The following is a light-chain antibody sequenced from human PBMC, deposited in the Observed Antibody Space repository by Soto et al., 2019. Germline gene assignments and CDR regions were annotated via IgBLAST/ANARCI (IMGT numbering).Light chain of an antibody. J-gene: IGLJ2*01. CDR1: SGHSSYA. CDR2: LNSDGSH. Sequence: QSVLTQSPSASASLGASVKLTCTLDSGHSSYAIAWHQQQPEKGPRYLMKLNSDGSHSKGDGIPDRFSGSSSGAERYLTISILQSEAEADYYCQTWGTGMEVFGGGTKLTVL. V-gene: IGLV4-69*01. CDR3: QTWGTGMEV.